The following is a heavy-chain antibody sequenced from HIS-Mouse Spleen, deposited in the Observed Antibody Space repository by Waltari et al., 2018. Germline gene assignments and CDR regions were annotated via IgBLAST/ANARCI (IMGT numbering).Heavy chain of an antibody. Sequence: QVQLVQSGAEVKKPGASVKVSCKASGYTFTGYYMHWVRKAPGQGLEWMGWMNPNSGGTNYAQKCQGRVTITRDTSISTAYMELSRLGSDDTAVYYCARDREVDWYFDLWGRGTLVTVSS. V-gene: IGHV1-2*02. CDR2: MNPNSGGT. J-gene: IGHJ2*01. CDR1: GYTFTGYY. CDR3: ARDREVDWYFDL. D-gene: IGHD1-26*01.